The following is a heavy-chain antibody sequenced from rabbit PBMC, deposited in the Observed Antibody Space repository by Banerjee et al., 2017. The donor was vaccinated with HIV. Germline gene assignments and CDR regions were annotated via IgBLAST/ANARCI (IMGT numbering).Heavy chain of an antibody. Sequence: QQQLVESGGGLVKPEGSLTLTCTASGIDFSNYYYMCWVRQAPGKGLEWIGCIYTGKAGSTYYASWAQGRYTISKTSSTTVTLQMTSLTAADTATYFCAGSIDYDFNNFDPWGQGTLVTVS. D-gene: IGHD8-1*01. J-gene: IGHJ2*01. CDR2: IYTGKAGST. CDR1: GIDFSNYYY. CDR3: AGSIDYDFNNFDP. V-gene: IGHV1S45*01.